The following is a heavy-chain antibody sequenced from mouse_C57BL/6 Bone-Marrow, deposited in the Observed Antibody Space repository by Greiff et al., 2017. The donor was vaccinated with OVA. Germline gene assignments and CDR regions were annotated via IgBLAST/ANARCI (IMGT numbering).Heavy chain of an antibody. CDR3: AGGSSGDYYAMDY. CDR1: GFTFSSYA. CDR2: ISDGGSYT. Sequence: EVKLVESGGGLVKPGGSLKLSCAASGFTFSSYAMPWVRQTPEKRLEWVATISDGGSYTYYPDNVKGRFTISRDNAKNNLYLQMSHLKSENTTMYDCAGGSSGDYYAMDYWGQGTSVTVSS. V-gene: IGHV5-4*03. D-gene: IGHD1-3*01. J-gene: IGHJ4*01.